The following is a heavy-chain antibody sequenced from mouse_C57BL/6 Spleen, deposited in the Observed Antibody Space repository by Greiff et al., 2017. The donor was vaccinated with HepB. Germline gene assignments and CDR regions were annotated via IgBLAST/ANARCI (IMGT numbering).Heavy chain of an antibody. CDR1: GYTFTDYN. D-gene: IGHD2-4*01. CDR3: ARDDDDVGCFDV. J-gene: IGHJ1*03. Sequence: EVQLQQSGPELVKPGASVKIPCKASGYTFTDYNMDWVKQSHGKSLEWIGDINPNNGGTIYNQKFKGKATLTVDKSSSTAYMELRSLTSEDTAVYDCARDDDDVGCFDVWGTGTTGTVAS. CDR2: INPNNGGT. V-gene: IGHV1-18*01.